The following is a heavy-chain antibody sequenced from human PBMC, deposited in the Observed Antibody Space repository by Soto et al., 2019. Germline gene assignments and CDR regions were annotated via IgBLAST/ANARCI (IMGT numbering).Heavy chain of an antibody. V-gene: IGHV3-30*04. CDR1: GFTFSTYA. J-gene: IGHJ4*02. CDR2: ISYDGSNK. CDR3: AKVSVAAAGTVY. Sequence: PGGSWRLSCAASGFTFSTYAMHGVRQAPGKGLEWVAVISYDGSNKYYADSVKGRFTISRDNSKNTLYLQMNSLRAEDTAVYYCAKVSVAAAGTVYWGQGTLVTVSS. D-gene: IGHD6-13*01.